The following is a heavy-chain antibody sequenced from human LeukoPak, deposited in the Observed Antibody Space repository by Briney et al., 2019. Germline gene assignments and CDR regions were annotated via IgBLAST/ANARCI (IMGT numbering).Heavy chain of an antibody. Sequence: NPSETLSLTCTVSGXSISGYYWSWIRQPPGKGLEWIAYISYSGSTNFNPSLKSRVTISLDTSKNQFSLNLNSVTAADTAVYYCARGYRNTFDYWGQGTLVTVSS. CDR1: GXSISGYY. CDR2: ISYSGST. J-gene: IGHJ4*02. V-gene: IGHV4-59*01. CDR3: ARGYRNTFDY. D-gene: IGHD1-14*01.